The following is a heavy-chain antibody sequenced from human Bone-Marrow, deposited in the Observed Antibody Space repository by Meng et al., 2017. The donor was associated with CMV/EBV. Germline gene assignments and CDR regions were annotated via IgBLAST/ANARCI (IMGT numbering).Heavy chain of an antibody. CDR2: IYYSGST. CDR3: AREVFHGAGSDLDY. CDR1: GGSISSYS. J-gene: IGHJ4*02. V-gene: IGHV4-59*01. Sequence: SETLSLTCTVSGGSISSYSWSWIRQPPGKGLEWNGYIYYSGSTNYNPSLKSRVTISVDTSKNQFSLKLSSVTAADTAVYYCAREVFHGAGSDLDYWGQGTLVTVSS. D-gene: IGHD3-16*02.